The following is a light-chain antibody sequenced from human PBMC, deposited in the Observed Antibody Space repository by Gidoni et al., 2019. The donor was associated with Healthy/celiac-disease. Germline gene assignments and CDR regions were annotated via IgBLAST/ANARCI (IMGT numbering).Light chain of an antibody. Sequence: DIKMTQSPSSLSASVGDRVTITCRASQSISSYLNWYQQKPGKAPKLLIYAASSLQSGVPLRFSVSGPVTDFTLTISSLQPEDFATYYCQQSYSTPGYTFGQGTKLEIK. J-gene: IGKJ2*01. CDR1: QSISSY. CDR3: QQSYSTPGYT. V-gene: IGKV1-39*01. CDR2: AAS.